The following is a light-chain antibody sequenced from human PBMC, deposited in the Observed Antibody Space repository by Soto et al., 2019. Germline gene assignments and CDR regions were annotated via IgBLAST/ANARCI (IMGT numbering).Light chain of an antibody. CDR3: QQYNNWPLFT. V-gene: IGKV3D-15*01. CDR2: GAS. Sequence: EIVLTQSPGTLSLSPGERATLSCRASQSVSNNYLAWYQQKPGQAPRLLIYGASNRATGIPDRFSGSGSGTEFTLTISSLQSEDFAVYYCQQYNNWPLFTFGPGTKVDIK. CDR1: QSVSNN. J-gene: IGKJ3*01.